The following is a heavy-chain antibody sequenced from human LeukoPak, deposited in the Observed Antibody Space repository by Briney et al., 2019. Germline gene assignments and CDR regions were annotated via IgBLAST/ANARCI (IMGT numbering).Heavy chain of an antibody. Sequence: PGGSLRLSCAASGFTFSIYWMYWVRQAPGKGLMWVSRCDSDGSGTTYVDSVKRRFTVSRDNAKSTLYLQMSSLRAEDTAVYYCATSSVWGGAFNIWGQGTMVTVSS. J-gene: IGHJ3*02. V-gene: IGHV3-74*01. D-gene: IGHD3-16*01. CDR1: GFTFSIYW. CDR2: CDSDGSGT. CDR3: ATSSVWGGAFNI.